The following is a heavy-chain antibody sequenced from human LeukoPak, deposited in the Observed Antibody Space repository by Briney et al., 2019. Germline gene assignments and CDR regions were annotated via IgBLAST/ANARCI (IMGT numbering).Heavy chain of an antibody. CDR3: ARVGDSSGYLYYFDY. D-gene: IGHD3-22*01. CDR1: GYTFTDYF. V-gene: IGHV1-2*02. CDR2: INPNSGGT. Sequence: GASVTVSCKASGYTFTDYFIHWVRQAPGQGLEWMGWINPNSGGTNYARKFEGRVTMTTDTSISTAYMGLSRLRSEDTAVYYCARVGDSSGYLYYFDYWGQGTLVTVSS. J-gene: IGHJ4*02.